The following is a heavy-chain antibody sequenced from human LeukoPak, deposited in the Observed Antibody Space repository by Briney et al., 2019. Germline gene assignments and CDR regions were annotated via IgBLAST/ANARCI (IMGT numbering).Heavy chain of an antibody. CDR3: ARVVAPGGNVDSYGMDV. D-gene: IGHD1-1*01. Sequence: GGSLRLSCAASGFTSSSYWMNWARQAPGKGLEWVASINHNGNVNYYVDSVKGRFTISRDNSKNTLYLQMNSLRAEDTAVYYCARVVAPGGNVDSYGMDVWGRGTTVTVSS. J-gene: IGHJ6*02. CDR2: INHNGNVN. CDR1: GFTSSSYW. V-gene: IGHV3-7*01.